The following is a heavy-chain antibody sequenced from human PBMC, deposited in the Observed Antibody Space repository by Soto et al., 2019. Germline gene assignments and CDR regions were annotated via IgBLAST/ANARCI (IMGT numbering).Heavy chain of an antibody. CDR1: GYSFTSYW. J-gene: IGHJ4*02. V-gene: IGHV5-51*01. CDR2: IYPGDSEI. D-gene: IGHD6-19*01. CDR3: VRSYNAGWYMFDY. Sequence: GESLKISCKASGYSFTSYWIGWVRQMPGKGLEWMGIIYPGDSEIRYSPSFQGQVTLSADKSASTAYLQWNSLKASDSAVYYCVRSYNAGWYMFDYWGQGISVTVSS.